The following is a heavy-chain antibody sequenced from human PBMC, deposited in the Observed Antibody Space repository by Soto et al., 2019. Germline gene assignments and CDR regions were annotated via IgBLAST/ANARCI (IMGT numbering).Heavy chain of an antibody. Sequence: PGGSLRLSCAASGFTFSSYGMHWVRQAPGKGLEWVAVISYDGSNKYYADSVKGRFTISRDNSKNTLYLQMNSLRAEDTAVYYCAKDQEEDIVIMVYASTPDYWGQGTLVTVSS. D-gene: IGHD2-8*01. CDR1: GFTFSSYG. CDR2: ISYDGSNK. V-gene: IGHV3-30*18. J-gene: IGHJ4*02. CDR3: AKDQEEDIVIMVYASTPDY.